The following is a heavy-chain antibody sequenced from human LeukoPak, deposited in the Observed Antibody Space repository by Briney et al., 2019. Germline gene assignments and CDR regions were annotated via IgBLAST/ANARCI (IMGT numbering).Heavy chain of an antibody. CDR1: GFTFSTYD. CDR2: IGITGTT. Sequence: GGSLRLSCTASGFTFSTYDMHWVRQVTGKGLEWVSAIGITGTTYYLASVTGRFSISRENAKNSLYLQMNSLRAEDTAVYYCAKDPGTPAVGDYWGQGTLVTVSS. J-gene: IGHJ4*02. V-gene: IGHV3-13*01. CDR3: AKDPGTPAVGDY. D-gene: IGHD6-13*01.